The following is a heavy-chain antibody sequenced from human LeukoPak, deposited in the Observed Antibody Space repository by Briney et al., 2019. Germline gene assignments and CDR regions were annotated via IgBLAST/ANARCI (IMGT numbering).Heavy chain of an antibody. J-gene: IGHJ4*02. CDR3: ARVGGATAVTMYFEY. CDR1: GFTFSSYG. Sequence: GRSLRLSCAASGFTFSSYGMHWVRQAPGKGLEWVAVISYDGSNKYYADSVKGRFTISRDNSKNTLYLQMNSLRAEDTAVYYCARVGGATAVTMYFEYWGQGTLVTVSS. CDR2: ISYDGSNK. D-gene: IGHD1-26*01. V-gene: IGHV3-30*03.